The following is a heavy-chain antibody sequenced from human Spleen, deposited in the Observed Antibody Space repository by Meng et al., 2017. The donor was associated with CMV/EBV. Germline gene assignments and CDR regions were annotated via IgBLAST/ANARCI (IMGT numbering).Heavy chain of an antibody. V-gene: IGHV3-23*01. J-gene: IGHJ6*02. Sequence: GESLKISCAASGFTFSNSGMSRVRQAPGKGLEWVSGISGSGAKTHYADSVKGRFTISRDNSKNTLFPQMNSLRAEDTAVYYCAKDIRNSWGNNYYYYDMDVWGQGTAVTVSS. CDR2: ISGSGAKT. CDR1: GFTFSNSG. CDR3: AKDIRNSWGNNYYYYDMDV. D-gene: IGHD6-13*01.